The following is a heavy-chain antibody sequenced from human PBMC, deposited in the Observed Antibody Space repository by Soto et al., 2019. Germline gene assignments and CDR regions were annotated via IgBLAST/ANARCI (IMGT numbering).Heavy chain of an antibody. CDR2: IIPIFGTA. CDR3: ARDSASNINFDY. D-gene: IGHD4-4*01. Sequence: SVKVSCKASGGTFSSYAISWVRQAPGQGLEWMGGIIPIFGTANYAQKFQGRVTITADESTSTAYMELSSLRSEDTAVYYCARDSASNINFDYWGQGTLVTVSS. J-gene: IGHJ4*02. CDR1: GGTFSSYA. V-gene: IGHV1-69*13.